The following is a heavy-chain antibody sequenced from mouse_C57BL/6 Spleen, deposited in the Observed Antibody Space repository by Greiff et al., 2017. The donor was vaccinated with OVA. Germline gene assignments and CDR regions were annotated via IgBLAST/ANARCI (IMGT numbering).Heavy chain of an antibody. CDR2: IDPSDSYT. CDR3: ARPYGSGGMDY. D-gene: IGHD1-1*01. Sequence: QVQLKQSGAELVMPGASVKLSCKASGYTFTSYWMHWVKQRPGQGLEWIGEIDPSDSYTNYNQKFKGKSTLTVDKSSSTAYMQLSSLTSEDSAVYYCARPYGSGGMDYWGQGTSVTVSS. J-gene: IGHJ4*01. CDR1: GYTFTSYW. V-gene: IGHV1-69*01.